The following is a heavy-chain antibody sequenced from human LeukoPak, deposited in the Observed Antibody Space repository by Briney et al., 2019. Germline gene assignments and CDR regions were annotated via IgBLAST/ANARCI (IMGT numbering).Heavy chain of an antibody. J-gene: IGHJ6*02. V-gene: IGHV3-48*02. CDR1: GFTFSSYS. CDR2: ISSSSSTI. D-gene: IGHD1-1*01. CDR3: ARDLWNWSGYGMDV. Sequence: GGSLRPSCAASGFTFSSYSMNWVRQAPGKGLEWVSYISSSSSTIYYADSVKGRFTISRDNAKNSLYLQMNSLRDEDTAVYYCARDLWNWSGYGMDVWGQGTTVTVSS.